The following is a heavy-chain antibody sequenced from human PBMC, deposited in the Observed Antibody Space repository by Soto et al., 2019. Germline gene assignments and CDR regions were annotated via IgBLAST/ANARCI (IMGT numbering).Heavy chain of an antibody. V-gene: IGHV3-48*02. Sequence: GGSLRLSCAASGFTFSSYSMNWVRQAPGKGLEWVAYISGSSSSIYYADSVKGRFTISRDNAKNSLFVQMNSLRDEDTAVYYCARAPAWSGGQSLYVWGQVTTFAVAS. CDR1: GFTFSSYS. CDR3: ARAPAWSGGQSLYV. D-gene: IGHD3-3*01. CDR2: ISGSSSSI. J-gene: IGHJ6*02.